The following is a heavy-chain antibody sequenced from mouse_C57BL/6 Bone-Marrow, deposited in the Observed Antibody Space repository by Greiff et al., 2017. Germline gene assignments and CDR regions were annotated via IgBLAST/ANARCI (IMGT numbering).Heavy chain of an antibody. CDR2: TFYSGVT. V-gene: IGHV3-3*01. CDR1: GFSINSDCY. CDR3: GRGYPDYYAMDY. J-gene: IGHJ4*01. Sequence: EVKVEESGPSLVRPSQTLSLTCTVTGFSINSDCYWIWIRQFPGNKLEYIGYTFYSGVTYYNPSLESRTYITRDTSTNPFSLMLSSVTTEDTATDYCGRGYPDYYAMDYWGQGTSVTVSS. D-gene: IGHD2-12*01.